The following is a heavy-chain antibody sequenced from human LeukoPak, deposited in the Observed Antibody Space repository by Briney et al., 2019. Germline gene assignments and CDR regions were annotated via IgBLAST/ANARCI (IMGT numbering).Heavy chain of an antibody. CDR1: GFTFSSYA. V-gene: IGHV3-64*01. J-gene: IGHJ5*02. D-gene: IGHD6-13*01. CDR2: ISSNGGST. Sequence: PGGSLRLSCAVSGFTFSSYAMHWVRQAPGKGLEYVSAISSNGGSTYYANSVKGRFTISRDNSKNTLYLQMGSLRAEDMAVYYCARETLPCKGDSRSWYRLRELGNWFDPWGQGTLVTVSS. CDR3: ARETLPCKGDSRSWYRLRELGNWFDP.